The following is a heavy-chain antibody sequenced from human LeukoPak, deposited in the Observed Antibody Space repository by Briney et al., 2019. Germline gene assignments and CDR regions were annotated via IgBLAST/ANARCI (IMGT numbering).Heavy chain of an antibody. CDR3: ASTLVGFLYYFDY. CDR1: GRSMSSYY. J-gene: IGHJ4*02. D-gene: IGHD2-21*01. CDR2: IYYSGST. Sequence: SETLSLTCTVSGRSMSSYYWSWIRQAPGKGLEWVRYIYYSGSTNYNPSLKRRVIMSVEKNKNKFSLKLSSVTAADTLVYYCASTLVGFLYYFDYWGQASLVTVSS. V-gene: IGHV4-59*01.